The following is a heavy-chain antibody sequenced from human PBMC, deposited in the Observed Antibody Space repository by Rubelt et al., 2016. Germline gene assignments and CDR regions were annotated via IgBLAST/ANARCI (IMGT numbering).Heavy chain of an antibody. D-gene: IGHD3-16*01. V-gene: IGHV3-23*04. CDR3: AKTAGGSWNFDY. J-gene: IGHJ4*02. Sequence: EVQLVESGGGLVQPGGSLRLSCAASGFTFSSYGMSWVRQAPGKGLEWVSVISGSGGRTYYADSVKGRFTISRDNSKKTVYLQMNSLGAEDRAVHYLAKTAGGSWNFDYWGQGTLVTVSS. CDR2: ISGSGGRT. CDR1: GFTFSSYG.